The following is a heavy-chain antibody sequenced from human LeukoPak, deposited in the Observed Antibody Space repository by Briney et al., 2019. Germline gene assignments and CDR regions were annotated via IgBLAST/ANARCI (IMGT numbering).Heavy chain of an antibody. D-gene: IGHD1-26*01. Sequence: PGWSLRLSCAASGFTVSSNYMTWVRQAPGKGLEWVSVIYRGGRTYYADSVKGRFTISRDNSKNTLFLQMNSLRAEDTAVYYCAGGVYSAEIVGDYWGQGTLVTISS. V-gene: IGHV3-53*01. CDR3: AGGVYSAEIVGDY. J-gene: IGHJ4*02. CDR2: IYRGGRT. CDR1: GFTVSSNY.